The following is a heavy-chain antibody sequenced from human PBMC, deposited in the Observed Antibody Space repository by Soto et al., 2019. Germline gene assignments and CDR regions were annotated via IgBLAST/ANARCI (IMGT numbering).Heavy chain of an antibody. J-gene: IGHJ4*02. Sequence: QVQLVESGGGVVQPGRSLRLSCAASGFTFSSYGMHWVRQAPGKGLEWVAVIWYDGSNKYYADSVKGRFTISRDNSKNTLYLQMNSLRAEDTAVYYCARESSDCLTGYYTYYFDYWGQGTLVTVSS. D-gene: IGHD3-9*01. CDR1: GFTFSSYG. CDR3: ARESSDCLTGYYTYYFDY. CDR2: IWYDGSNK. V-gene: IGHV3-33*01.